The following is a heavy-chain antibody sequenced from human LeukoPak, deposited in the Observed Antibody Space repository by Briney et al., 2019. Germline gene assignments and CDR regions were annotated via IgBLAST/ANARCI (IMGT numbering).Heavy chain of an antibody. V-gene: IGHV3-74*01. CDR1: GFPFSSYW. Sequence: GGSLRLSCAASGFPFSSYWMHWVRQVPGKGLLWVSRINSDGSATIYADSVRGRFTISRDNAKNTLYLQMSGLRVEDTAVYHCASDSPYYGMDVWGQGTTATVSS. J-gene: IGHJ6*02. CDR3: ASDSPYYGMDV. CDR2: INSDGSAT.